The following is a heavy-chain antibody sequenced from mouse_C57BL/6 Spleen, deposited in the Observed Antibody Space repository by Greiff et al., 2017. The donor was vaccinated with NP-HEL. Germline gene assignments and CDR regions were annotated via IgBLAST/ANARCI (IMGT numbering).Heavy chain of an antibody. CDR2: IDPSDSYT. Sequence: QVQLQQPGAELVKPGASVKLSCKASGYTFTSYWMQWVKQRPGQGLEWIGEIDPSDSYTNYNQKFKGKATLTVDTSSSTAYMQLSSLTSEDSAVYYCARSSTAEEAMDYWGQGTSVTVSS. CDR1: GYTFTSYW. CDR3: ARSSTAEEAMDY. D-gene: IGHD1-2*01. J-gene: IGHJ4*01. V-gene: IGHV1-50*01.